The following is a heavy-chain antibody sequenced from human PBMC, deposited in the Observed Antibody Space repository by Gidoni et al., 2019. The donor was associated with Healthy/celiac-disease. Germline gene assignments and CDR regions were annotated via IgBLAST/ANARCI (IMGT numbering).Heavy chain of an antibody. CDR1: GFTFGDYA. Sequence: EVQLVESGGGLVQPGRSLRLSCTASGFTFGDYAMSWVRQAPGKGLEWVGFIRSKAYGGTTEYAASVKGRFTISRDDSKSIAYLQMNSLKTEDTAVYYCIAFDIAAAVYFQHWGQGTLVTVSS. CDR3: IAFDIAAAVYFQH. D-gene: IGHD6-13*01. J-gene: IGHJ1*01. V-gene: IGHV3-49*04. CDR2: IRSKAYGGTT.